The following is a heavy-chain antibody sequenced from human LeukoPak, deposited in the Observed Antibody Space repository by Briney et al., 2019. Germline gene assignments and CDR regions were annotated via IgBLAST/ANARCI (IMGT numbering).Heavy chain of an antibody. CDR3: AKDPDSSGYLSY. Sequence: GGSLRLSCAASGFTFSSYGMHWVRQAPGKGLEWVAVISYDGSNKYYADSVKGRFTISRDNSKNTLYLQMNSLRAEDTAVYYCAKDPDSSGYLSYWGQGTLVTVSS. CDR1: GFTFSSYG. CDR2: ISYDGSNK. V-gene: IGHV3-30*18. J-gene: IGHJ4*02. D-gene: IGHD3-22*01.